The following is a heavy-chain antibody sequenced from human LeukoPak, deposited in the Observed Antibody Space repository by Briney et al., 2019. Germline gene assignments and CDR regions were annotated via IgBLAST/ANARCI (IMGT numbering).Heavy chain of an antibody. J-gene: IGHJ4*02. V-gene: IGHV4-34*01. CDR2: INHSGST. Sequence: SETLSLTCAVYGGSFSGYYWSWIRQPPGKGLEWIGEINHSGSTNYNPSLKSRVTISVDTSKNQFSLKLSSVTAADTAVYYCVRVGIAVAGTGEEDYWGQGTLVTVSS. CDR3: VRVGIAVAGTGEEDY. D-gene: IGHD6-19*01. CDR1: GGSFSGYY.